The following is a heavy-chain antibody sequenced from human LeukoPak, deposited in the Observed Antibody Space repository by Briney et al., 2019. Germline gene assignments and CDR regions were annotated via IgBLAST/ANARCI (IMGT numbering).Heavy chain of an antibody. Sequence: GGSLRLSCAASGFTVSSNYMSWVRQAPGKGLEWVSVIYSGGSTYYADSVKGRFTISRDNSKNTLYLQMNSLRAEDTAVYYCARWPNSKESNYYDSSGYFDYWGQGTLVTVSS. CDR3: ARWPNSKESNYYDSSGYFDY. CDR1: GFTVSSNY. D-gene: IGHD3-22*01. J-gene: IGHJ4*02. CDR2: IYSGGST. V-gene: IGHV3-53*01.